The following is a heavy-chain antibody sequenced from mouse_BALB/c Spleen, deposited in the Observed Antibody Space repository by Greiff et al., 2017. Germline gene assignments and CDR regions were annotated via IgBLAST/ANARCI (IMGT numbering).Heavy chain of an antibody. CDR1: GYSITSDYA. Sequence: DVQLQESGPGLVKPSQSLSLTCTVTGYSITSDYAWNWIRQFPGNKLEWMGYISYSGSTSYNPSLKSRISITRDTSKNQFFLQLNSVTTEDTATYYCARWDYDLYYFDYWGQGTTLTVSS. CDR2: ISYSGST. CDR3: ARWDYDLYYFDY. V-gene: IGHV3-2*02. J-gene: IGHJ2*01. D-gene: IGHD2-4*01.